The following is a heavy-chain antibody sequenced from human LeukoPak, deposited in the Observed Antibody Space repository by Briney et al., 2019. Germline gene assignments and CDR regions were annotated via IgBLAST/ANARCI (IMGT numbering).Heavy chain of an antibody. Sequence: GGSLRLSCAASGFTFSSYGMHWVRQAPGKGLEWVAVIWYDGSNKYYADSVKGRFTISRDNSKNTLYLQMNSLRAEDTAVYYCAKAGPHQLLFDYWGQGTLVTVSS. V-gene: IGHV3-33*06. J-gene: IGHJ4*02. CDR3: AKAGPHQLLFDY. CDR1: GFTFSSYG. CDR2: IWYDGSNK. D-gene: IGHD1-7*01.